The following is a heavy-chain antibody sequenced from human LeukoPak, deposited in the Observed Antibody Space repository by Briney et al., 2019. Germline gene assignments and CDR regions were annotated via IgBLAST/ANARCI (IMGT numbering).Heavy chain of an antibody. J-gene: IGHJ5*02. CDR3: ARDRNPYSSSWYGQSWFDP. CDR1: GGSFSGYY. CDR2: IYYSGST. V-gene: IGHV4-59*01. Sequence: SETLSLTCAVYGGSFSGYYWSWIRQPPGKGLEWIGYIYYSGSTNYNPSLKSRVTISVDTSKNQFSLKLSSVTAADTAVYYCARDRNPYSSSWYGQSWFDPWGQGTLVTVSS. D-gene: IGHD6-13*01.